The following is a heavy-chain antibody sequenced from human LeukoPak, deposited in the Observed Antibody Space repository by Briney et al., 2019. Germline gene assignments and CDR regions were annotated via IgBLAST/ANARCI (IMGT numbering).Heavy chain of an antibody. CDR3: ARGGGSLGYSYGYDY. CDR1: GGTFSSYA. J-gene: IGHJ4*02. D-gene: IGHD5-18*01. V-gene: IGHV1-69*06. CDR2: IIPIFGTA. Sequence: ASVKVSCKASGGTFSSYAISWVRQAPGQGLEWMGGIIPIFGTANYAQKFQGRVTITADKSTSTAYMELSSLRSEDTAVYYCARGGGSLGYSYGYDYWGQGTLVTVSS.